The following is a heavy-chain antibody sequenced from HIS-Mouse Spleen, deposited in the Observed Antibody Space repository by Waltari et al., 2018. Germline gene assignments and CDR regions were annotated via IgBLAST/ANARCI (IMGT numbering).Heavy chain of an antibody. J-gene: IGHJ4*02. D-gene: IGHD1-26*01. V-gene: IGHV4-39*07. CDR2: IYYSGST. CDR1: GGSISSSSYY. CDR3: ARSISGSYHY. Sequence: QLQLQESGPGLVKPSETLSLTCTVSGGSISSSSYYWGWPRQPPGKGLEWIGSIYYSGSTYYNPSLKSRVTISVDTSKNQFSLKLSSVTAADTAVYYCARSISGSYHYWGQGTLVTVSS.